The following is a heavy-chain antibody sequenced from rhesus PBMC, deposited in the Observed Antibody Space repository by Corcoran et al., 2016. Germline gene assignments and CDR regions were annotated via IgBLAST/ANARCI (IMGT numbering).Heavy chain of an antibody. CDR3: ARIGGTGFYFDY. D-gene: IGHD5-24*01. Sequence: QLQLQESGPLLVKPSEPLSLTCAVSGGSISRNYWRWTRQPHGRGLEWIGGISGSGGSTDYNPSLKSRVTISKDTSKNQFSLKLSSVTAADTAGYYCARIGGTGFYFDYWGQGVLVTVSS. V-gene: IGHV4-173*01. CDR2: ISGSGGST. CDR1: GGSISRNY. J-gene: IGHJ4*01.